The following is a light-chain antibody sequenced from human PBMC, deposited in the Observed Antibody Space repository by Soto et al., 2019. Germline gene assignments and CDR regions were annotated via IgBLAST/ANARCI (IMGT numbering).Light chain of an antibody. V-gene: IGKV3-15*01. CDR1: QSVSSS. CDR3: QQYNSCPRT. Sequence: EIVMTQSPATLSVSPGERATLFCRASQSVSSSLAWYQQKPGQAPRLLIYGASARATGIPARFSGSGSGTEFTLTVTSLQSEDFAVYYCQQYNSCPRTFGQGTKLEVK. CDR2: GAS. J-gene: IGKJ2*01.